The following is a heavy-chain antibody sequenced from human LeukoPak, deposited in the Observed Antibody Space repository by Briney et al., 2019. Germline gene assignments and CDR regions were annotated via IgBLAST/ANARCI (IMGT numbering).Heavy chain of an antibody. J-gene: IGHJ4*02. CDR1: GYTFTGYD. V-gene: IGHV1-2*02. CDR3: ARDLDYDLLFDY. Sequence: ASVKVSCKASGYTFTGYDMHSVRQAPGQGLEWMGWINPNSGGTNYAQKFQGRVTMTRDTSISTAYMELSGLRSDDTAVYYCARDLDYDLLFDYWGQGILVTVSS. D-gene: IGHD4-17*01. CDR2: INPNSGGT.